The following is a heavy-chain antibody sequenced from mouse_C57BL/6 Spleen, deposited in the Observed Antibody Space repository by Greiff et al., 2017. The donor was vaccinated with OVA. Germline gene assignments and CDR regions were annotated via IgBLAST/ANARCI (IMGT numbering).Heavy chain of an antibody. D-gene: IGHD2-4*01. V-gene: IGHV1-80*01. CDR1: GYAFSSYW. CDR3: AREGGDYDGYYYAMDY. CDR2: IYPGDGDT. Sequence: VKLVESGAELVKPGASVKISCKASGYAFSSYWMNWVKQRPGKGLEWIGQIYPGDGDTNYNGKFKGKATLTADKSSSTAYMQLSSLTSEDSAVYFCAREGGDYDGYYYAMDYWGQGTSVTVSS. J-gene: IGHJ4*01.